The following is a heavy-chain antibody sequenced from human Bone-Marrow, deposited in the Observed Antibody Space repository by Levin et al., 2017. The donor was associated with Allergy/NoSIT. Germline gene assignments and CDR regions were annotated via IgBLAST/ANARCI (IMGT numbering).Heavy chain of an antibody. V-gene: IGHV4-30-2*01. Sequence: SETLSLTCAVSGGSISSGGYSWSWIRQPPGKGLEWIGYIFHSGSTSYNPSLKCRVTISVDRSKNQFSLKLSSVTAADTAVYYCARDSFLGMEWGQGTLVTVSS. CDR3: ARDSFLGME. CDR2: IFHSGST. CDR1: GGSISSGGYS. J-gene: IGHJ4*02. D-gene: IGHD1-26*01.